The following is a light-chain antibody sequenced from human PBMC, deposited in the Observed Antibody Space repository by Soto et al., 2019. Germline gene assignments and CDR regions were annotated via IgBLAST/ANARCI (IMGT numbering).Light chain of an antibody. V-gene: IGKV3D-15*01. CDR2: GAS. J-gene: IGKJ2*01. CDR1: QSVSSN. CDR3: QQYNNWHYT. Sequence: EIVMTQSPATLSVSPGERATLSCRASQSVSSNLAWYQQKPGQAPRLLIYGASTRATGIPARFSGSGSGTEFTLTISSLLSEDFAVYYCQQYNNWHYTFGQGTKLEIK.